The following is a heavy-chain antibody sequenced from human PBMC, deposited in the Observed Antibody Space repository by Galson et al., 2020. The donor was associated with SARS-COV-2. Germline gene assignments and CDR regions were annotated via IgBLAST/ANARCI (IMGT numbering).Heavy chain of an antibody. CDR3: ARRGAIYDFWSGYLIADAFDI. V-gene: IGHV5-51*01. J-gene: IGHJ3*02. CDR2: IYPGDSDT. D-gene: IGHD3-3*01. Sequence: KIGESLKISCKGSGYSFTSYWIGWVRQMPGKGLEWMGIIYPGDSDTRYSPSFQGQVTISADKSISTAYLQWSSLKASDTAMYYCARRGAIYDFWSGYLIADAFDIWGQGTMVTVSS. CDR1: GYSFTSYW.